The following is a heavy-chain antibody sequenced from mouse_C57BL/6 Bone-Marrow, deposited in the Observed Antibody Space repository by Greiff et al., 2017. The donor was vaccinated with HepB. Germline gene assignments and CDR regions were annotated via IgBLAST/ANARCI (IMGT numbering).Heavy chain of an antibody. J-gene: IGHJ4*01. Sequence: QVQLQQSGPELVKPGASVKISCKASGYTFTDYYINWVKQRPGQGLEWIGWIFPGSGSTYYNEKFKGKATLTVDKSSSTAYMLLSSLTSEDSAVYFCARLGGLLWFRYAMDYWGQGTSVTVSS. V-gene: IGHV1-75*01. CDR2: IFPGSGST. CDR1: GYTFTDYY. CDR3: ARLGGLLWFRYAMDY. D-gene: IGHD2-2*01.